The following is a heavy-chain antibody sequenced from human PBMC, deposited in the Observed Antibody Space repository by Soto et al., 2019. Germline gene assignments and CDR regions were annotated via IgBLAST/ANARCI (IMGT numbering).Heavy chain of an antibody. CDR2: ISYDGSNK. CDR1: GFTFSSYG. CDR3: AKDIDRLYSSSWPNWFDP. V-gene: IGHV3-30*18. J-gene: IGHJ5*02. Sequence: SLRLSCAASGFTFSSYGMHWVRQAPGKGLEWVAVISYDGSNKYYADSVKGRFTISRDNSKKTLYLQMNSLRAEDTAVYYCAKDIDRLYSSSWPNWFDPWGQGTLVTVSS. D-gene: IGHD6-13*01.